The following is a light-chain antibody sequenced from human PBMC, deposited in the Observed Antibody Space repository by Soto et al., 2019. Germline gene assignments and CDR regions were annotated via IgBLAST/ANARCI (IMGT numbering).Light chain of an antibody. CDR3: SSYTSLIKPVV. CDR1: SSDGSGYNY. J-gene: IGLJ2*01. CDR2: EVS. V-gene: IGLV2-14*01. Sequence: QSALTQPASVSGSPGQSITISCTGISSDGSGYNYVSWYQQHPGKAPKLMIYEVSNRPSGVSNRFSGSKSGNTASLTISGLHAEDEADSYCSSYTSLIKPVVIGGGTKLTVL.